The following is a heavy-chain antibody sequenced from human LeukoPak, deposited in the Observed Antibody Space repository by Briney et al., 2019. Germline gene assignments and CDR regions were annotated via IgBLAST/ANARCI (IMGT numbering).Heavy chain of an antibody. Sequence: KPSETLSRTCTLSGGSITNTKYYWGWIRQPPGKGLEWIGSIYYTGSTYYNPSLKSRVTISVDTSKNQFSLKLRSVTAADTALYYCTRHTGYISGQYSNYEDSWGQGTLVTVSS. V-gene: IGHV4-39*01. CDR2: IYYTGST. D-gene: IGHD4-11*01. CDR3: TRHTGYISGQYSNYEDS. CDR1: GGSITNTKYY. J-gene: IGHJ4*02.